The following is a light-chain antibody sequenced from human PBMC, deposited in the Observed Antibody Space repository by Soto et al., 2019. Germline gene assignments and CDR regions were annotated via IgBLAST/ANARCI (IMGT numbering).Light chain of an antibody. Sequence: QSVLTQPASVSGSPGQSITISCTGTSSDVGGYNYVSWYQQHPGNAPKLMIYDVSNRPSGVSNRFSGCKSGNTASLTISGPQVEDEADYYCSSYTSSSTLYVVGTGTKVTVL. CDR3: SSYTSSSTLYV. J-gene: IGLJ1*01. CDR2: DVS. CDR1: SSDVGGYNY. V-gene: IGLV2-14*01.